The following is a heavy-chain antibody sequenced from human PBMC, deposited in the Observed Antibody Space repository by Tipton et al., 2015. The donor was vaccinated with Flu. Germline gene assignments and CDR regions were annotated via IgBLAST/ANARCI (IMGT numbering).Heavy chain of an antibody. CDR2: IYSSGST. V-gene: IGHV4-4*07. CDR3: ARCSGSGTDVIYDY. J-gene: IGHJ4*02. D-gene: IGHD3-10*02. CDR1: GASISSYY. Sequence: TLSLTCTVSGASISSYYWSWIRQPPGKGLEWIGRIYSSGSTKYSPAFKSRVTLSVDTSKNQFSLNLSSVTASDTALYFCARCSGSGTDVIYDYWGQGTLVTVSS.